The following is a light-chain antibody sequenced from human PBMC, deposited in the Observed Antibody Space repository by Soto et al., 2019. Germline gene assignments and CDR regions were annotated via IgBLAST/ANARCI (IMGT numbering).Light chain of an antibody. CDR3: QQYNNWPPWT. V-gene: IGKV3-15*01. CDR2: DAS. J-gene: IGKJ1*01. Sequence: EIAMTQSPSTLSVSPGERATLSCRASQNVRSNLAWYQQKPGQAPRLLIYDASTRATGFPARFSGSGSGTEFTLTISSLQSEDFAVYYCQQYNNWPPWTFGQGTKVDI. CDR1: QNVRSN.